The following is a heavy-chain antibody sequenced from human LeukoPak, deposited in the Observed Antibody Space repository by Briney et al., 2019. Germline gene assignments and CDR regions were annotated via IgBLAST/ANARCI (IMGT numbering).Heavy chain of an antibody. CDR3: ARDAGVERYFDY. J-gene: IGHJ4*02. Sequence: GGSLRLSCAASGFTSSSYSMNWVRQAPGKGLEWVSYISISRTTIYYADSVRGRFTISTDNAKKLLFLQMNSLRDEDTAVYYCARDAGVERYFDYWGQGALVTVSS. D-gene: IGHD1-1*01. V-gene: IGHV3-48*02. CDR1: GFTSSSYS. CDR2: ISISRTTI.